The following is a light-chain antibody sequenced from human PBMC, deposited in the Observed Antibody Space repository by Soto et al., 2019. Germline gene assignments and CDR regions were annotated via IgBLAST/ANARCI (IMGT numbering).Light chain of an antibody. Sequence: DIQMTQSPSTLSASVGDRVTITCRASQYIHVWLAWYQQKPGKAPNLLIDHASNLKSGVPSRFSGSGSGTEFTLTIVGLQPDDFATYYCQQYHTYLSTFGQGTKLDIK. CDR1: QYIHVW. CDR3: QQYHTYLST. CDR2: HAS. J-gene: IGKJ2*01. V-gene: IGKV1-5*01.